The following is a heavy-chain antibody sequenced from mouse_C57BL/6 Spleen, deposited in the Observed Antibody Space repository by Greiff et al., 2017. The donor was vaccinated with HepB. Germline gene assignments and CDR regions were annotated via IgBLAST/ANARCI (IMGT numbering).Heavy chain of an antibody. D-gene: IGHD2-12*01. CDR1: GYTFTSYW. CDR2: IDPSDSYT. J-gene: IGHJ2*01. Sequence: QVQLQQPGAELVMPGASVKLSCKASGYTFTSYWMHWVKQRPGQGLEWIGEIDPSDSYTNYNQKFKGKSTLTVDKSSRTAYMQLSSLTSEDSAVYYCAKGGVTGYYFDYWGQGTTLTVSS. V-gene: IGHV1-69*01. CDR3: AKGGVTGYYFDY.